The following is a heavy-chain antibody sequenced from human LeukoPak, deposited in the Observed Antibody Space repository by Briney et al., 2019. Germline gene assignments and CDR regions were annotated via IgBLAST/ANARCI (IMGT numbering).Heavy chain of an antibody. CDR3: TTVGVVVTATLDAFDF. CDR2: IKSKTNDGTT. J-gene: IGHJ3*01. D-gene: IGHD2-21*02. Sequence: GGSLRLSCVASGFTFSSYSMNWVRQAPGKGLEWVGRIKSKTNDGTTDYAAPVKGRFTISRDDSKNTLYLRMNSLKTEDTALYYCTTVGVVVTATLDAFDFWGQGTMVTVSS. CDR1: GFTFSSYS. V-gene: IGHV3-15*01.